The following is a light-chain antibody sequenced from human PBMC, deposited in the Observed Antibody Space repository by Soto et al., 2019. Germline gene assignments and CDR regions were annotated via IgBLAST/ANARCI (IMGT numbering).Light chain of an antibody. CDR3: GTWDSSLSAVV. CDR1: SSNIGNDF. CDR2: DNN. J-gene: IGLJ2*01. V-gene: IGLV1-51*01. Sequence: QSVLTQPPSVSAAPGQKVTISCSGSSSNIGNDFVSWYQQLPGTAPKLLIYDNNKRPSGTPDRFSGSKSGTSATLGITGLQTGDEADYYCGTWDSSLSAVVLGGGTKVTVL.